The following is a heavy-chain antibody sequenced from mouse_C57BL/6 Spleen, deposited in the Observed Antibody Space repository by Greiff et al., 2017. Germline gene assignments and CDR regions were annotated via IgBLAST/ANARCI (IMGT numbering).Heavy chain of an antibody. J-gene: IGHJ2*01. Sequence: VQLQQSGPELVKPGASVKISCKASGYAFSSSWMNWVKQRPGKGLEWIGRIYPGDGDTNYNGKFKGKATLTADKSSSTAYMHLSSLTSEDSAVYFCAREGLGYYFDYWGQGTTLTVSS. CDR3: AREGLGYYFDY. CDR1: GYAFSSSW. CDR2: IYPGDGDT. D-gene: IGHD3-1*01. V-gene: IGHV1-82*01.